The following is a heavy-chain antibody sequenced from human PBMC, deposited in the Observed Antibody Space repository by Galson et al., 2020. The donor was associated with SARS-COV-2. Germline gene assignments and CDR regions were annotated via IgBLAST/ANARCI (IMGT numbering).Heavy chain of an antibody. CDR2: ISHDESTH. CDR3: AKYGRVAATRFYYYGFDV. CDR1: GLTFSSYG. D-gene: IGHD2-15*01. Sequence: GGSLRLSCVGSGLTFSSYGVPCVRQAPGKGLAWVASISHDESTHYYVDSVKGRFSISRDHSRNTLFLQMNSLRTEDTAVYYCAKYGRVAATRFYYYGFDVWGQGTTVIVSS. J-gene: IGHJ6*02. V-gene: IGHV3-30*18.